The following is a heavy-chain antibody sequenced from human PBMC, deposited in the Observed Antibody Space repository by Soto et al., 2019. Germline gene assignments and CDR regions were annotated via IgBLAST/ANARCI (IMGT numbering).Heavy chain of an antibody. J-gene: IGHJ6*02. CDR2: MFPCDSDT. V-gene: IGHV5-51*01. CDR3: ARVPDSSLGTMHV. CDR1: GYRFTTYW. D-gene: IGHD6-19*01. Sequence: LKNSCRGSGYRFTTYWIGWLRQLPGQGLEWMGVMFPCDSDTRYSPSFQGQVTMSAXXXTXXXNXEXXXLXAADSAMCYCARVPDSSLGTMHVWRQAITVSRSS.